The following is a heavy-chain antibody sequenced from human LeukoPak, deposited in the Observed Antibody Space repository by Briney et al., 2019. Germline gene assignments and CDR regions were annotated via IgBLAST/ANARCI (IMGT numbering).Heavy chain of an antibody. CDR2: ISAHNGNT. J-gene: IGHJ4*02. D-gene: IGHD4-11*01. Sequence: ASVKVSCKASGYSFTNYGTIWVQQTPGQGLQWMGWISAHNGNTNYAQKLQGRVTLTTDTSTSTVYMELRSLTSDDTAVYYCARAETTLLLNYWGQGTLVTVSS. V-gene: IGHV1-18*01. CDR1: GYSFTNYG. CDR3: ARAETTLLLNY.